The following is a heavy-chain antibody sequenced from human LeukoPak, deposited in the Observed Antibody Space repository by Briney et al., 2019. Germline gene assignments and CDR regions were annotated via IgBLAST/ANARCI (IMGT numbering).Heavy chain of an antibody. CDR3: ASWYSGYGSEYLQH. J-gene: IGHJ1*01. Sequence: GGTLRLSCAASGFTFSSYGMSWVRQAPGKGLEWVSYISGSSSSIYYADSVKGRFTISRDNAKKSLYLQMNSLRAEDTAVYYCASWYSGYGSEYLQHWGQGTLVTVSS. D-gene: IGHD5-12*01. CDR1: GFTFSSYG. CDR2: ISGSSSSI. V-gene: IGHV3-48*01.